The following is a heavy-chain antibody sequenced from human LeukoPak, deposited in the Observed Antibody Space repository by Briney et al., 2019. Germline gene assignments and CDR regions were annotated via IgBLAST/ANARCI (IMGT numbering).Heavy chain of an antibody. Sequence: GGSLRLSCAASGFTFSSYAMSWVRQAPGKGLEWVSAISGSGGSTYYADSVKGRFTISRDDSKNTLYLQMNSLRAEDTAVYYCAKDNPYYYDSSGYYYEDYWGQGTLVTVSS. CDR3: AKDNPYYYDSSGYYYEDY. J-gene: IGHJ4*02. D-gene: IGHD3-22*01. CDR1: GFTFSSYA. CDR2: ISGSGGST. V-gene: IGHV3-23*01.